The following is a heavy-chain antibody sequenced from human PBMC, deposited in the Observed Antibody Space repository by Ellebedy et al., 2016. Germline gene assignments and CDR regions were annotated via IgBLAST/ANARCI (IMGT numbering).Heavy chain of an antibody. Sequence: GGSLRLSCAASGFTFSSYWMSWVRQAPGKGLEWVANIKQDGSEKYYVDSVKGRFTISRDNAKNSLYLQMNSLRAEDTAVYYCARVVAAYSSSWYALSLGYYYYYGMDVWGQGTTVTVSS. CDR2: IKQDGSEK. CDR3: ARVVAAYSSSWYALSLGYYYYYGMDV. CDR1: GFTFSSYW. J-gene: IGHJ6*02. V-gene: IGHV3-7*04. D-gene: IGHD6-13*01.